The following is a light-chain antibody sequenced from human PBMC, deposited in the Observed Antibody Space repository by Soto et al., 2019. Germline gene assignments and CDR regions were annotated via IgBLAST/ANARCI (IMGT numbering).Light chain of an antibody. Sequence: IQLTQSPSSLSASVGDRVTITCRASQGISSYLAWYQQKPGKAPKLLVYAASTLQSGVPSRFSGSGSGTDFTLTISSLQPEDFETYYCQQLNSYSFGGGTKVEIK. J-gene: IGKJ4*01. V-gene: IGKV1-9*01. CDR1: QGISSY. CDR3: QQLNSYS. CDR2: AAS.